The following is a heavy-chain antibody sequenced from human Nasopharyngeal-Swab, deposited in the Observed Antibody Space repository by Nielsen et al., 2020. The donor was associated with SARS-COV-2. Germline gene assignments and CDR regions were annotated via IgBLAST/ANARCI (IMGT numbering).Heavy chain of an antibody. D-gene: IGHD3-9*01. Sequence: SQTRSLNCAISGHSFSSNYVGWNWSRQSRSRGLEWLGRTYYGSKWYNHYAPSVKSRVTIKPDTSKNQFSLQMGSVTPEDSAVYYCASGFLQTGFDYWGQGTLVTVSS. J-gene: IGHJ4*02. CDR1: GHSFSSNYVG. V-gene: IGHV6-1*01. CDR2: TYYGSKWYN. CDR3: ASGFLQTGFDY.